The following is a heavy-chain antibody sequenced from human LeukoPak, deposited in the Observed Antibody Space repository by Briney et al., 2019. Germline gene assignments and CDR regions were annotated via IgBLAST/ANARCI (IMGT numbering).Heavy chain of an antibody. CDR2: INWNGGST. J-gene: IGHJ6*03. Sequence: PGGSLRLSCAASGFTFDDYGMSWVRQAPGKGLEWVSGINWNGGSTGYADSVKGRFTISRDNAKNSLFLQMNSLRADDTATYYCARAGELRYMDVWGKGTAVTVSS. CDR1: GFTFDDYG. CDR3: ARAGELRYMDV. D-gene: IGHD3-16*01. V-gene: IGHV3-20*04.